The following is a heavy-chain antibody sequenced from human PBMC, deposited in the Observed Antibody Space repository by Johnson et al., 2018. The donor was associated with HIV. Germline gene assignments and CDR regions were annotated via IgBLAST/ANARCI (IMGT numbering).Heavy chain of an antibody. J-gene: IGHJ3*02. CDR1: GFSVSSKY. CDR2: IAASGDST. D-gene: IGHD1-7*01. Sequence: MQLVESGGGLVQPGGSLRLSCAASGFSVSSKYMSWVRQAPGKGLEWVSLIAASGDSTYYADSVRGRFTISRDNSKNTLYLQMNSLRAEDTAVYYCAKGDRYNWNYDSAFDIWGQGTMVTVSS. V-gene: IGHV3-23*04. CDR3: AKGDRYNWNYDSAFDI.